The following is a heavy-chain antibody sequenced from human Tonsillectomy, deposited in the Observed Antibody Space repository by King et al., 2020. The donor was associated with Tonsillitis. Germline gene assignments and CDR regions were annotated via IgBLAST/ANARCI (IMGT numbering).Heavy chain of an antibody. CDR2: IYYSGST. Sequence: QLQESGPGLVKPSATLSLTCTVSGGSISSYYWSWIRQPPGKGLEWIGYIYYSGSTNYNPSLKSRVTISVDTSKNQFSLKLSSVTAADTAVYYCASERITGTTGFDPWGQGTLVTVSS. D-gene: IGHD1-20*01. CDR3: ASERITGTTGFDP. J-gene: IGHJ5*02. V-gene: IGHV4-59*08. CDR1: GGSISSYY.